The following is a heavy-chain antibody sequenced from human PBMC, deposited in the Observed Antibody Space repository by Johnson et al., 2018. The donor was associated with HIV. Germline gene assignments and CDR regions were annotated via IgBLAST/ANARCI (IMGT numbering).Heavy chain of an antibody. CDR1: GFTFSSYG. Sequence: QVQLVESGGGVVQPGRSLRLSCAASGFTFSSYGMHWVRQAPGTGLEWVAVISYDGSNKYYADSVKGRFTISRDNSKNTLYLQMNSLRAEDTAVYYCAKVYSSSVPAPGIWGQGTMVTVSS. CDR3: AKVYSSSVPAPGI. CDR2: ISYDGSNK. D-gene: IGHD6-6*01. J-gene: IGHJ3*02. V-gene: IGHV3-30*18.